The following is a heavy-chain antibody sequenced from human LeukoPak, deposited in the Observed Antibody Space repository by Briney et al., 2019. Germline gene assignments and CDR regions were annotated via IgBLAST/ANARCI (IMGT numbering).Heavy chain of an antibody. CDR1: GGSFSGYY. CDR3: ARGRSADYVWGSYRYTHPFDY. V-gene: IGHV4-34*01. D-gene: IGHD3-16*02. CDR2: INHSGST. Sequence: SETLSLTCAVYGGSFSGYYWSWIRQPPGKGLEWIGEINHSGSTNYNPSLKSRVIISVDTSKNQFSLKLSSVTAADTAVYYCARGRSADYVWGSYRYTHPFDYWGQGTLVTVSS. J-gene: IGHJ4*02.